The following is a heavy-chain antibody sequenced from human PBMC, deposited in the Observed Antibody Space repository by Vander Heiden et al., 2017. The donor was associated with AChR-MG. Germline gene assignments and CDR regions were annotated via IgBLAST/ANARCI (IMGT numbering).Heavy chain of an antibody. Sequence: EVQLVESGGGLVQPAGSLSLSCPAPAFTFISYERNWGRQAQGKGLEWVAYISSSGSTIYYADSVKGRFTISRDNAKNSLYLQMNSLRAEDTAVYYCVPYYYDSSGYYLGYFDYWGQGTLVTVSS. V-gene: IGHV3-48*03. J-gene: IGHJ4*02. D-gene: IGHD3-22*01. CDR1: AFTFISYE. CDR3: VPYYYDSSGYYLGYFDY. CDR2: ISSSGSTI.